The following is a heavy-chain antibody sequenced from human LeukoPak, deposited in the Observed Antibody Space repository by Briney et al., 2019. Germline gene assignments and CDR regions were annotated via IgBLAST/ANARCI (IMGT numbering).Heavy chain of an antibody. CDR2: ISYDGSNK. V-gene: IGHV3-30-3*01. CDR1: GGTFSSYA. J-gene: IGHJ4*02. CDR3: ARDTHYDFWSGAFDY. Sequence: SCKASGGTFSSYAMHWVRQAPGKGLEWVAVISYDGSNKYYADSVKGRFTISRDNSKNTLYLQMNSLRAEDTAVYYCARDTHYDFWSGAFDYWGQGTLVTVSS. D-gene: IGHD3-3*01.